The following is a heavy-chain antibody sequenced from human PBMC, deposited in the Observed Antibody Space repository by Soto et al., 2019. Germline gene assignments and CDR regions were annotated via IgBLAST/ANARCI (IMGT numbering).Heavy chain of an antibody. CDR1: GGSISSSSYY. CDR3: ARRDAYYFDY. CDR2: IYYSGST. J-gene: IGHJ4*02. V-gene: IGHV4-39*01. Sequence: PSETLSLTCTVSGGSISSSSYYWGWIRQPPGKGLEWIGSIYYSGSTYYNPSLKSRVTISVDTSKNQFSLKLSSVTAADTAVYYCARRDAYYFDYWGQGTLVTVSS.